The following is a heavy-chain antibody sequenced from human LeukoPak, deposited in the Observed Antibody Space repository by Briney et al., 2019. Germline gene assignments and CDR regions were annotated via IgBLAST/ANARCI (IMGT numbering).Heavy chain of an antibody. CDR2: IYTSGST. CDR3: ARRAVRGLWFDP. Sequence: SETLSLTCTVSGGSISSGSYYCSWIRQPAGKGLEWIGRIYTSGSTNYNPSLKSRVTISVDTSKNQFSLKLSSVTAADTAVYYCARRAVRGLWFDPWGQGTLVTVSS. J-gene: IGHJ5*02. CDR1: GGSISSGSYY. V-gene: IGHV4-61*02. D-gene: IGHD3-10*01.